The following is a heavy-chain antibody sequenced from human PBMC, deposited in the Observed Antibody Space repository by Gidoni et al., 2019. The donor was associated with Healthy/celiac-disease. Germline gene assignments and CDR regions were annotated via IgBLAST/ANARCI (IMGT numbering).Heavy chain of an antibody. Sequence: QVQLVAPVGGLAQPAWSLSLSCAASGFTFSSYGMHWVRQAPGKGLQWVAVISYDGSNKYYADSVKGRFTISRDNSKNTLYLQMNSLRAEDTAVYYCAPSHPDYWGQGTLVTVSS. V-gene: IGHV3-30*03. D-gene: IGHD2-2*01. CDR3: APSHPDY. J-gene: IGHJ4*02. CDR2: ISYDGSNK. CDR1: GFTFSSYG.